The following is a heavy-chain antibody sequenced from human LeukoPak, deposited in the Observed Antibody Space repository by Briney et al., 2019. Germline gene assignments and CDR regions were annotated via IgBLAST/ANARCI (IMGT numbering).Heavy chain of an antibody. CDR2: IYWNDDK. D-gene: IGHD3-22*01. Sequence: SGPTLVNPTQTLTLTCTFSGFSLSTRGVGVGWIRQPPGKALEWHALIYWNDDKRYSPSLKSRLTITKDTSKNQVVLTMTNMDPVDTATYYCAHSEFYYDSSGYPHFDYWGQGTLVTVSS. CDR3: AHSEFYYDSSGYPHFDY. V-gene: IGHV2-5*01. CDR1: GFSLSTRGVG. J-gene: IGHJ4*02.